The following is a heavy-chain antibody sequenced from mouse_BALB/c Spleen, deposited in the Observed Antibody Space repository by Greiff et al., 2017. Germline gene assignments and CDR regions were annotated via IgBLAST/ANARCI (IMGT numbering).Heavy chain of an antibody. D-gene: IGHD1-1*01. V-gene: IGHV5-6-4*01. CDR3: ARRDYGSRGDFYYAMDY. Sequence: EVQVVESGGGLVKPGGSLKLSCAASGFTFSSYTMSWVRQTPEKRLEWVATISSGGSYTYYPDSVKGRFTISRDNAKNTLYLQMSSLKSEDTAMYYCARRDYGSRGDFYYAMDYWGQGTSVTVSS. CDR2: ISSGGSYT. CDR1: GFTFSSYT. J-gene: IGHJ4*01.